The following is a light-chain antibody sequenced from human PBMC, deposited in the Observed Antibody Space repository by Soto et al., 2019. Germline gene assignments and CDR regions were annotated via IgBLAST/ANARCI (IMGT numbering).Light chain of an antibody. Sequence: EVVLTQSPATLSLSPGERATLSCRASQSVSSSYLAWYQQKPGLAPRPLHYGASSTDTGIPDRFSGSRSGADFSPTIRTLEPEDCAVYYCQHYTNSPWTFGQGTKVEI. CDR1: QSVSSSY. CDR2: GAS. V-gene: IGKV3-20*01. J-gene: IGKJ1*01. CDR3: QHYTNSPWT.